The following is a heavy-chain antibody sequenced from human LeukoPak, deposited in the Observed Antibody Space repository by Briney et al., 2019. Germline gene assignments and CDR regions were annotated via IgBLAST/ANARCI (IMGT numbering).Heavy chain of an antibody. CDR3: GRDPNGDYVGAIEF. V-gene: IGHV3-23*01. Sequence: GGSLRLSCSVSGFTFSTFPMTWVRRAPGKGLEWLSSITGSSSNTYYADSVKGRFSISRDNSRNTLYLHMNTLRADDTAVYYCGRDPNGDYVGAIEFWGQGTTVTVSS. J-gene: IGHJ3*01. D-gene: IGHD4-17*01. CDR2: ITGSSSNT. CDR1: GFTFSTFP.